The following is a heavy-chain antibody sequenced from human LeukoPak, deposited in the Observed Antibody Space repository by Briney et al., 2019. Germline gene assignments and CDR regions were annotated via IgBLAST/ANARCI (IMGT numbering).Heavy chain of an antibody. CDR1: GGSIIDNSFY. J-gene: IGHJ4*02. Sequence: SETLSLTCTVTGGSIIDNSFYWGWIRQPPGKGLEWIGRIFHSGTTNYNPSLERRVTIAVDTSKNQFSLRLTSVTAAATALYYCARLTDSWGQGTLVTVSS. CDR2: IFHSGTT. CDR3: ARLTDS. V-gene: IGHV4-39*01.